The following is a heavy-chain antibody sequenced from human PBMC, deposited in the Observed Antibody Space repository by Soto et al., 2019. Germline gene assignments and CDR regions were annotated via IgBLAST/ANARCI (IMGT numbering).Heavy chain of an antibody. J-gene: IGHJ5*02. CDR1: GGSISSYY. Sequence: SETLSLTCTVSGGSISSYYWSWIRQPPGKGLEWIGYIYYSGSTNYNPSLKSRVTISVDTSKNQFSLKLSSVTAADTAVYYCARVGLRSTFQYYNWFDPWGQGTLVTVSS. CDR3: ARVGLRSTFQYYNWFDP. V-gene: IGHV4-59*01. D-gene: IGHD4-17*01. CDR2: IYYSGST.